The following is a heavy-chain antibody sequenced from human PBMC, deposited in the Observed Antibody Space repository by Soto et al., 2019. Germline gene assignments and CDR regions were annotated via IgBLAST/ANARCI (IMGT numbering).Heavy chain of an antibody. CDR1: GGTFSSYA. CDR3: ARGRAACTKRAFDD. D-gene: IGHD6-13*01. J-gene: IGHJ4*02. CDR2: SIPNFGTA. Sequence: QVQLVQSGAEVKKPGSSVKVSCKASGGTFSSYAISWVRQAPGQGLEWMGGSIPNFGTANYAQKFQGRVTITADKSTSTAYMELSSLRSEDTAVYYCARGRAACTKRAFDDWGQGTLVTVSS. V-gene: IGHV1-69*06.